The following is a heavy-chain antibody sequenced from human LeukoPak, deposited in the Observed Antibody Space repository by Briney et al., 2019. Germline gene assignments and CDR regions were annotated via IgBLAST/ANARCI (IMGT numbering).Heavy chain of an antibody. V-gene: IGHV4-39*07. CDR3: ARYTLWFGALFDY. D-gene: IGHD3-10*01. CDR1: GGSIGSDNYY. CDR2: IFYTGTT. J-gene: IGHJ4*02. Sequence: PSETLSLTCTVSGGSIGSDNYYWDWIRQPPGKGLEFIAGIFYTGTTYYNPSLKSRVTISVDTSKNQFSLKLSSVTAADTAVYYCARYTLWFGALFDYWGQGTLVTVSS.